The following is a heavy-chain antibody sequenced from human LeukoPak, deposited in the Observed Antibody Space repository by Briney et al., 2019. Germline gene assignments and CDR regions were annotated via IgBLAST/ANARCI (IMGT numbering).Heavy chain of an antibody. V-gene: IGHV4-59*01. CDR2: IFSNGST. D-gene: IGHD2-2*01. CDR1: GGSITRYY. Sequence: SETLSLTCTVSGGSITRYYWTWIRQPPGKGLEWIGYIFSNGSTNYNPSLKSRVAISLDTSKRQFSLRLTSVTAADTAVYYCARDGCSSTSCYSDYYYGMDVWGQGTTVTVS. CDR3: ARDGCSSTSCYSDYYYGMDV. J-gene: IGHJ6*02.